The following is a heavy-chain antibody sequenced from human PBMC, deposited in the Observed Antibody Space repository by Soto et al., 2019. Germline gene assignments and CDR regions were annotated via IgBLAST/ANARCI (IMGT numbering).Heavy chain of an antibody. CDR2: ISYDSSNK. Sequence: VQLLESGGGLIQPGGSLRLSCAAYGFTFSYGIHWLRQAPGKGLEWVAYISYDSSNKFYGDSVKGRFTISRANSKNTQLLQMNSLRAEDTAVYYCAKLVIGYCSGNTCDDYWGQGTLVAVSS. CDR3: AKLVIGYCSGNTCDDY. J-gene: IGHJ4*02. D-gene: IGHD2-15*01. CDR1: GFTFSYG. V-gene: IGHV3-30*18.